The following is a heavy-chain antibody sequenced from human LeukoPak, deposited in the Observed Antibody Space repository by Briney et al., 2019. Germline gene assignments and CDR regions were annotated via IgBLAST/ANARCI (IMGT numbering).Heavy chain of an antibody. CDR3: AKGPAWPPWD. V-gene: IGHV3-23*01. Sequence: GGSLRLSCAASGFTFSNYAMSWVRQAPGKGLEWVSAIGGSGGNTYYAASVKGRFTISRDNSKNTAHLQMNSLRAEDTAVYYCAKGPAWPPWDWGQGTLVTVSS. CDR1: GFTFSNYA. CDR2: IGGSGGNT. J-gene: IGHJ4*02. D-gene: IGHD5-24*01.